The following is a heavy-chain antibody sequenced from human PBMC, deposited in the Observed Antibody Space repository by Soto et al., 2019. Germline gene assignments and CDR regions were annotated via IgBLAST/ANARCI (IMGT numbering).Heavy chain of an antibody. V-gene: IGHV3-74*01. D-gene: IGHD5-12*01. J-gene: IGHJ1*01. CDR2: INSDESST. CDR3: ASMTRDGYNLKYFQY. Sequence: EVQLVESGGGLVQPGGSLRLSCAASGFTFSTSWTHWVRQAPGKGLVWVSRINSDESSTSYADSVKGRFTISRDNAKNTLYLQMNSLRAEDTAVYYCASMTRDGYNLKYFQYWGQGTLVTVSS. CDR1: GFTFSTSW.